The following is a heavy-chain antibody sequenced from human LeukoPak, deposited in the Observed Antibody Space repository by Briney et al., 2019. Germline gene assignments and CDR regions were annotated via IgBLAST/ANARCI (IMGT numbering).Heavy chain of an antibody. J-gene: IGHJ4*02. D-gene: IGHD3-10*01. CDR2: FDPEYGEK. V-gene: IGHV1-24*01. Sequence: SVKASCKLSVDTLTQLTIHWVRPAPGEGREKMGRFDPEYGEKVFTHTLQGSDTLTRDTSPSTVYMEPSTLRSEDTALYYCARAQAQAYGARSYYRPGIAGSDYWGQGTLVPVSS. CDR3: ARAQAQAYGARSYYRPGIAGSDY. CDR1: VDTLTQLT.